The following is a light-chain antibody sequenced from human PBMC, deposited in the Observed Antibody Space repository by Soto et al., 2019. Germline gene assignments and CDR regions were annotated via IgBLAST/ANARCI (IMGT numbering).Light chain of an antibody. CDR3: QQRGNSIT. CDR1: QSVSTY. CDR2: DAS. Sequence: EIVLTQSPATLSLSPGERATLSCRASQSVSTYLAWYQQKPGQAPRLLIYDASTRATGIPARFSGSGSGTDFTLTISSLEPEDFAVYYCQQRGNSITFGQGTRLDTK. J-gene: IGKJ5*01. V-gene: IGKV3-11*01.